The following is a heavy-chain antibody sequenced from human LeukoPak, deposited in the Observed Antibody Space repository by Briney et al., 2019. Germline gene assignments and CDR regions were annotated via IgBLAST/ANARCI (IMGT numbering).Heavy chain of an antibody. Sequence: PGGSLRLSCAASGITFSNYWMHWVRQAPGKGLEWVSTIYYSGGSTYYADSVKGRFTISRDNSKNTPYMQMNSLRAEDTAIYYCAKVPYSCYGSGRPPYMDVWGQGTTVAVS. D-gene: IGHD3-10*01. J-gene: IGHJ6*02. V-gene: IGHV3-23*01. CDR2: IYYSGGST. CDR1: GITFSNYW. CDR3: AKVPYSCYGSGRPPYMDV.